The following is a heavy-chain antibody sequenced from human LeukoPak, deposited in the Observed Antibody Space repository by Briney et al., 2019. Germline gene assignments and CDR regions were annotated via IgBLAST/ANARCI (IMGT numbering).Heavy chain of an antibody. CDR1: AFTFSRYG. Sequence: GGSLRLSCAASAFTFSRYGMHWVRQAPGKGLEWLAFIRYDGSNKYYADSVKGRFTITRDNSKNTLYLQMNSLRAEDTAVYYCARRSYPIEYWGQGTLVTVSS. D-gene: IGHD3-16*02. CDR3: ARRSYPIEY. J-gene: IGHJ4*02. V-gene: IGHV3-30*02. CDR2: IRYDGSNK.